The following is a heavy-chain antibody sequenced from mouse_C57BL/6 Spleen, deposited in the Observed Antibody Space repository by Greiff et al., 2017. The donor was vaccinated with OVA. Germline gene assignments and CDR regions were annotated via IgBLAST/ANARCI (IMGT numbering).Heavy chain of an antibody. CDR2: ISSGSSTI. CDR1: GFTFSDYG. CDR3: VRGGLLFLYDY. D-gene: IGHD2-1*01. V-gene: IGHV5-17*01. J-gene: IGHJ2*01. Sequence: EVKLQESGGVLVKPGGSLKLSCAASGFTFSDYGMHWVRQAPEKGLEWVAYISSGSSTIYYADTVKGRFTISRDNAKNTLFLQMTSLRSEDTAMYYCVRGGLLFLYDYWGQGTTLTVSS.